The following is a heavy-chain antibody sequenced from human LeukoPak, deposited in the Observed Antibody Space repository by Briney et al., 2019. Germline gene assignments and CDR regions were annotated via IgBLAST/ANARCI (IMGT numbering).Heavy chain of an antibody. J-gene: IGHJ4*02. Sequence: SETLSLTCAVYGGSFSGYYWSWIRQPPGKGREWIGEINHSGSTNYNPSLKSRVTISVDTSKNQFSLKLSSVTAADTAVYYCARGYCSSTSCRPFGYWGQGTLVTVSS. CDR2: INHSGST. V-gene: IGHV4-34*01. CDR1: GGSFSGYY. D-gene: IGHD2-2*01. CDR3: ARGYCSSTSCRPFGY.